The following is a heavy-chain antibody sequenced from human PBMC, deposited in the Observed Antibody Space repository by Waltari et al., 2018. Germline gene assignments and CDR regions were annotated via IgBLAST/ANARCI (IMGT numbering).Heavy chain of an antibody. D-gene: IGHD7-27*01. CDR3: ARTWGNSPPLGWFDP. V-gene: IGHV4-4*02. J-gene: IGHJ5*01. CDR2: ISHSGVT. CDR1: GGSLSSRNW. Sequence: QVQLQESGPGLVKPSGTLSLTCAVSGGSLSSRNWRSWIRQPPGKGLEWIGEISHSGVTHYNPSLRSRVTMSVDTIKKQFSLMLTSVTAADTAVYFCARTWGNSPPLGWFDPWGRGTRVTISS.